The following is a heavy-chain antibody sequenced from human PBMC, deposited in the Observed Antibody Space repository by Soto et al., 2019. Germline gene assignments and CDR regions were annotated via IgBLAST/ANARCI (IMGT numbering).Heavy chain of an antibody. CDR1: GGSISSGGYY. CDR3: ARAGDRYSYGSHFDY. Sequence: SETLSLTCTVSGGSISSGGYYWSWIRQPAGKGLEWIGRIYTSGSTNYNPSLKSRVTMSVDTSKNQFSLKLSSVTAADTAVYYCARAGDRYSYGSHFDYWGQGTLVTVSS. V-gene: IGHV4-61*02. J-gene: IGHJ4*02. D-gene: IGHD5-18*01. CDR2: IYTSGST.